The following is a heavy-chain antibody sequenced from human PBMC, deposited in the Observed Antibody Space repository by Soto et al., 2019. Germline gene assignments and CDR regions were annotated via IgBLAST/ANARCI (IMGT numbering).Heavy chain of an antibody. D-gene: IGHD3-3*01. CDR2: IYYSGST. CDR1: GGSISSSSYY. CDR3: ARKYDFMDV. V-gene: IGHV4-39*07. Sequence: PSETLSLTCTVSGGSISSSSYYWGWIRQPPGKGLEWIGSIYYSGSTYYNPSLKSRVTISVDTSISTAYMELSSLRSEDTAVYYCARKYDFMDVWGKGTTVTVSS. J-gene: IGHJ6*03.